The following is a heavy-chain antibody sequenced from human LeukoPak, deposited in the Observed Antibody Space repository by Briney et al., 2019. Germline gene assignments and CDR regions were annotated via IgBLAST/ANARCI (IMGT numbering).Heavy chain of an antibody. CDR1: GYTFTSYY. J-gene: IGHJ4*02. V-gene: IGHV1-46*01. CDR3: ARGGVGIVDY. D-gene: IGHD7-27*01. Sequence: ASVKVSCKASGYTFTSYYMHWVRQAPGQGLEWMGIINPSGGSTSYAQKFQGRVTMTRNTSISTAYMELSSLRSEDTAVYYCARGGVGIVDYWGQGTLVTVSS. CDR2: INPSGGST.